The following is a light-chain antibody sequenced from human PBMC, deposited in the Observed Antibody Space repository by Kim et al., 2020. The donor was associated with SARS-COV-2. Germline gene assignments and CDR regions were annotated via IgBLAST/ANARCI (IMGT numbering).Light chain of an antibody. J-gene: IGKJ4*01. Sequence: SVSPGERATLSCRASQTVGSQLAWYQQTPVPPPRLLIYDAATGATGIPAKFSGTGSGTDFTLIISSLQSEDSAVYYCQQYDSWLSFGGGTKVDIK. CDR1: QTVGSQ. CDR2: DAA. CDR3: QQYDSWLS. V-gene: IGKV3D-15*01.